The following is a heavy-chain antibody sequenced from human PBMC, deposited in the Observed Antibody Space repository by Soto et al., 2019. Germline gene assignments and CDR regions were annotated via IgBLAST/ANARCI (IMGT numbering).Heavy chain of an antibody. J-gene: IGHJ4*02. V-gene: IGHV4-61*01. D-gene: IGHD3-3*01. CDR1: GDSFKSGSYS. CDR3: ARDFAYSEY. CDR2: VYHTVRT. Sequence: SETLSLTCTVSGDSFKSGSYSWSWIQQPPGKGLEWIGYVYHTVRTSYNPSLKSRVSISMDTSKNQFSLNLDSVTAADTAVYFCARDFAYSEYWGQGTIVSVSS.